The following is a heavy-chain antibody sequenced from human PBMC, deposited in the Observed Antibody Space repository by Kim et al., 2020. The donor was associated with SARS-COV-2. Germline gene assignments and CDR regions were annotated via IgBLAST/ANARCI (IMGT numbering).Heavy chain of an antibody. J-gene: IGHJ4*02. CDR1: GFTFSSYA. V-gene: IGHV3-23*01. CDR2: IRSSGGTT. D-gene: IGHD2-2*01. Sequence: GSLRLSCAASGFTFSSYAMNWVRQAPGKGLEWVSGIRSSGGTTYYADSVKGRFTISRDNSKNTLYLQMNSLRAEDTAVYYCVPSAAFDYWGQGTLVTVSS. CDR3: VPSAAFDY.